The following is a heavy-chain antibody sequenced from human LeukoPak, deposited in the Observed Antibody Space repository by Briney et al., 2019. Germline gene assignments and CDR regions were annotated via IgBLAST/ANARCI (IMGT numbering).Heavy chain of an antibody. J-gene: IGHJ4*02. Sequence: SETLSLTCTVSGGSFSSGSYYWSWIRQPPGKGLEWIGYIYYSGSTNYNPSLKSRVTISVDTSKNQFSLKLSSVTAADTAVYYCARGEDFDYWGQGTLVTVSS. V-gene: IGHV4-61*01. CDR2: IYYSGST. CDR1: GGSFSSGSYY. CDR3: ARGEDFDY. D-gene: IGHD2-15*01.